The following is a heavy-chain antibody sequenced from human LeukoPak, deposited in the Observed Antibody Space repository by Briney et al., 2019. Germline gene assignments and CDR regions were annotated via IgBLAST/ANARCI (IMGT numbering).Heavy chain of an antibody. CDR2: IYHSGST. D-gene: IGHD5/OR15-5a*01. V-gene: IGHV4-4*02. J-gene: IGHJ4*01. CDR1: GDSISSSNW. Sequence: SGTLSLTCAVSGDSISSSNWWSWVRQPPGKGLEWIGEIYHSGSTNYNPSLKSRVTMSADTSKNQLSLKLNSVTAADTAVYYCATAGMSSVEYWGHGTLVTVSS. CDR3: ATAGMSSVEY.